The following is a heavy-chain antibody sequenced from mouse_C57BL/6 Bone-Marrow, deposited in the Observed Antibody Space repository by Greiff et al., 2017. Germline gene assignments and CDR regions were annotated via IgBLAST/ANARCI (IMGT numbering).Heavy chain of an antibody. D-gene: IGHD1-1*01. J-gene: IGHJ2*01. CDR2: IDPEDGET. V-gene: IGHV14-2*01. Sequence: VQLQQSAAELVKPGASVKLSCTASGFNIKDYYIHWVKQRTEQGLEWIGRIDPEDGETKYAPKFQDKATITADTSSNTAYLQLSSLTSEDTAVYYCTRSLIYYGTNYWGQGTTLTVSS. CDR1: GFNIKDYY. CDR3: TRSLIYYGTNY.